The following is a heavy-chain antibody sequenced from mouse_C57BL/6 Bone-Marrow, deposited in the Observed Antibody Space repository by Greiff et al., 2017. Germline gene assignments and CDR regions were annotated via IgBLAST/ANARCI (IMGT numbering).Heavy chain of an antibody. CDR3: ARPYYGYDGDY. Sequence: VQLQQSGAELVKPGASVKLSCTASGFNIKDYYMHWVKQRTEQGLGWIGRIDPEDGETKYASKFQGKATITADTSSNTVYLQLSSLTSEDTAVYYCARPYYGYDGDYWGQGTTLTVSS. V-gene: IGHV14-2*01. CDR2: IDPEDGET. CDR1: GFNIKDYY. J-gene: IGHJ2*01. D-gene: IGHD2-9*01.